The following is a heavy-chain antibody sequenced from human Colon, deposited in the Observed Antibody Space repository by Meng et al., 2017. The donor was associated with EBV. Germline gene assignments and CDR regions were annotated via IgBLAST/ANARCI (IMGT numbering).Heavy chain of an antibody. Sequence: QVQLQPWGAGLLKPSETLSITCADFGGSFSNSYWSWIRQPQGKRLEWIGEINESGSTKYNPSLKSRVTILMDTSKNQFSLRLSSVTAADTAVYYCRNAFCSAEAGCSDQWGQGTLVTVSS. D-gene: IGHD3-3*01. CDR1: GGSFSNSY. V-gene: IGHV4-34*01. CDR2: INESGST. CDR3: RNAFCSAEAGCSDQ. J-gene: IGHJ4*02.